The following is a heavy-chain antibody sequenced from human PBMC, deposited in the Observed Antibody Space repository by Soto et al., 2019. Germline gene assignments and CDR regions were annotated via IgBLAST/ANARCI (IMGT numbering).Heavy chain of an antibody. CDR2: ISAYNGNA. J-gene: IGHJ6*02. CDR1: GYTFNSFG. Sequence: ASVKVSCKASGYTFNSFGISWVRQAPGQGVEGVGGISAYNGNANYAQKLQGRVTMTTDVSTCTAYMHLRRLRSDDRAVYYCARGGNPHYYYSMDVCLQGTTVTVYS. CDR3: ARGGNPHYYYSMDV. V-gene: IGHV1-18*01.